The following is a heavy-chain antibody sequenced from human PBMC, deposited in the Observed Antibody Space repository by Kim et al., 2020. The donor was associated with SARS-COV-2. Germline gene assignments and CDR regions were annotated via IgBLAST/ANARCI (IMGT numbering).Heavy chain of an antibody. D-gene: IGHD3-3*02. CDR1: GYSFSDFI. CDR2: FFPGDSDV. Sequence: GESLKISCKGSGYSFSDFIIVWVRQMPGKGLEWMGVFFPGDSDVMYSPSFRGLVTFSGDESIATAYLQWDRLRSSDTATYYCAKYGHGILAFEHWGQGTLVSVSS. V-gene: IGHV5-51*01. J-gene: IGHJ4*02. CDR3: AKYGHGILAFEH.